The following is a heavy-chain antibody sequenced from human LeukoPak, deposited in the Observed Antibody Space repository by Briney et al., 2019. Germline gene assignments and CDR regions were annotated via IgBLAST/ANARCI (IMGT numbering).Heavy chain of an antibody. Sequence: EASVKVSCKASGYTFTSYGISWVRQAPGQGLEWMGWINPNSGGTDYAQKFQGRVTMTRDTSISTAYMELSRLRSDDTAVYYCARKPMVRGVNVIDYWGQGTLVTVSS. D-gene: IGHD3-10*01. CDR3: ARKPMVRGVNVIDY. CDR2: INPNSGGT. V-gene: IGHV1-2*02. CDR1: GYTFTSYG. J-gene: IGHJ4*02.